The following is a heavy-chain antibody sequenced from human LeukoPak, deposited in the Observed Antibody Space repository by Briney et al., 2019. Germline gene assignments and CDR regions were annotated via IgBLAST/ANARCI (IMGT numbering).Heavy chain of an antibody. CDR2: MNPNSGNT. CDR3: ARQIRGVIVHPHYYYYMDV. D-gene: IGHD3-10*01. V-gene: IGHV1-8*03. J-gene: IGHJ6*03. CDR1: GGTFSSYA. Sequence: ASVKVSCKASGGTFSSYAISWVRQAPGQGLEWMGWMNPNSGNTGYAQKFQGRVTITRNTSISTAYMELSSLRSEDTAVYYCARQIRGVIVHPHYYYYMDVWGKGTTVTVSS.